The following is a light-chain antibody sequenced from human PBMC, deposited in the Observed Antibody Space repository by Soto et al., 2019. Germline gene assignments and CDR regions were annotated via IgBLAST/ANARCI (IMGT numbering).Light chain of an antibody. V-gene: IGLV1-44*01. CDR2: SNN. CDR1: SSNIGRNT. CDR3: AAWDDSRNGTV. J-gene: IGLJ1*01. Sequence: QSVLTQPPSASWTPGQRVTISCSGSSSNIGRNTVNWYQQLPGTAPKLPIYSNNQRPSGVPDRFSGSKSGTSASLAISGLKSEDEADYYCAAWDDSRNGTVFGTGTKVHVL.